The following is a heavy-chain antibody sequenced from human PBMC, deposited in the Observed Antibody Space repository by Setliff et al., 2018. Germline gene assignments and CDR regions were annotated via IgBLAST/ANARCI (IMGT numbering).Heavy chain of an antibody. Sequence: PSETLSLTCTVSGDSIDTDIWWSWVRQSPGKGLEWIGEIYLGGSPTYNPSLKSRVTISIYKPKNQLSLDLTSVTAADTAVYYCARNWHWGFDPWGRGALVTVSS. CDR1: GDSIDTDIW. V-gene: IGHV4-4*02. J-gene: IGHJ5*02. CDR3: ARNWHWGFDP. CDR2: IYLGGSP. D-gene: IGHD1-7*01.